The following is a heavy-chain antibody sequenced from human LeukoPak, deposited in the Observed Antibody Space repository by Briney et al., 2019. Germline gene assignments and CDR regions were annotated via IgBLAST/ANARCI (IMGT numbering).Heavy chain of an antibody. CDR1: GDSMTRGGYY. V-gene: IGHV4-31*03. CDR3: ARAVAYRNYFDY. D-gene: IGHD4-11*01. CDR2: IYHSGTT. Sequence: PSETLSLTCTVSGDSMTRGGYYWSWVRQHPGKGLEWIGFIYHSGTTFYNPSLEGRAAISVATSQNQFSLKLTSVTAADTAVYSCARAVAYRNYFDYWAREPWSPSPQ. J-gene: IGHJ4*02.